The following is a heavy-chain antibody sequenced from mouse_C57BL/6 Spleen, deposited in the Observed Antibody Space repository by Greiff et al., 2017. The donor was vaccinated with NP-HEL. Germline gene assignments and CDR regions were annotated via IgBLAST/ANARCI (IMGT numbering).Heavy chain of an antibody. CDR1: GYTFTSYW. Sequence: QVQLKQPGAELVKPGASVKLSCKASGYTFTSYWMHWVKQRPGQGLEWIGMIHPNSGSTNYNEKFKSKATLTVDKSSSTAYMQLSSLTSEDSAVYYCAKATVVARDYFDYWGQGTTLTVSS. D-gene: IGHD1-1*01. CDR3: AKATVVARDYFDY. V-gene: IGHV1-64*01. CDR2: IHPNSGST. J-gene: IGHJ2*01.